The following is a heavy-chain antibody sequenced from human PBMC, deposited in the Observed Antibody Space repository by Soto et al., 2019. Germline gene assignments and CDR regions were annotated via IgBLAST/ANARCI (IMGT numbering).Heavy chain of an antibody. CDR2: IYYSGNT. CDR1: GGSISNANYY. Sequence: QVQLQESGPGLVKPSQTLSLTCTVSGGSISNANYYWSWIRPPPGQGLEWIGYIYYSGNTYYNPSIQSRVTISIDPSKNQFSLRLSSVTAADTSVYYFARSRVWCLMDVWGQGTTVNVSS. CDR3: ARSRVWCLMDV. J-gene: IGHJ6*02. V-gene: IGHV4-30-4*01. D-gene: IGHD3-16*01.